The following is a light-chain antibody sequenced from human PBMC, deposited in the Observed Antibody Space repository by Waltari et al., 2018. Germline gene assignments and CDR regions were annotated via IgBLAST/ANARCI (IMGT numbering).Light chain of an antibody. CDR2: FAS. Sequence: TQYPPSLSVTPGEPSSLSCSYSQNLLHSYGHYRLDWYLQRTGQSPQLLIYFASRRASGVPDRFSGSGSGTNFTLEISRVEAEDVGVYYCMQALRTPLAFGQGTRLEIK. V-gene: IGKV2-28*01. CDR3: MQALRTPLA. CDR1: QNLLHSYGHYR. J-gene: IGKJ5*01.